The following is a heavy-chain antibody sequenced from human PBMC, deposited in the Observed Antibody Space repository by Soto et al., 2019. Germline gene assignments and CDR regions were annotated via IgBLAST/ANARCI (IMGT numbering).Heavy chain of an antibody. D-gene: IGHD1-26*01. Sequence: GGSLGLSCTASGFTFNTHWMHWVRQAPGKGLVWVSRIYFDGITTNYADSVKGRLTVSRDNAKNTVYLHVSTLRDEDTAVYYCARGGAMGVDYWGQGTLVTVSS. CDR1: GFTFNTHW. V-gene: IGHV3-74*01. CDR2: IYFDGITT. CDR3: ARGGAMGVDY. J-gene: IGHJ4*02.